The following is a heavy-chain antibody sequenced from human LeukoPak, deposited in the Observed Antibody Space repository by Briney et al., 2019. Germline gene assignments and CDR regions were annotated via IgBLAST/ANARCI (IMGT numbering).Heavy chain of an antibody. D-gene: IGHD2-15*01. CDR2: ILYNGSNK. Sequence: GGSLRLSCAASGFTFSSSGMHWVRQAPGKGLEWVAVILYNGSNKYYADSVKGRFTISRDNSKNTLHLQMNSLRVEDTAVYYCARAGWYCSGGSCYRGYSWFDPWGQGTLVTVSS. J-gene: IGHJ5*02. CDR1: GFTFSSSG. CDR3: ARAGWYCSGGSCYRGYSWFDP. V-gene: IGHV3-33*01.